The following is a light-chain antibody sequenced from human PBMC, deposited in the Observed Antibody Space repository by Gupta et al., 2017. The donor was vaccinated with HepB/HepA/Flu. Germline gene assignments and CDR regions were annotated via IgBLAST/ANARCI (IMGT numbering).Light chain of an antibody. V-gene: IGKV1-39*01. Sequence: DIQMTQSPSSLSVSIGDRVTITCRASQTISNSLNWYQHQPGKAPKLLIYAASTLQSGVPSRFSGSGSGIDFTLTVSRLQPEDVATYYCQQSDNSPISFGRGTKVEIK. CDR1: QTISNS. J-gene: IGKJ4*01. CDR3: QQSDNSPIS. CDR2: AAS.